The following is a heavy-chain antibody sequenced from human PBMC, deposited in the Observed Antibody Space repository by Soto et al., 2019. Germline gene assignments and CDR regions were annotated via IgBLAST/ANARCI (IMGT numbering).Heavy chain of an antibody. Sequence: QVQLQESGPGLVKPSQTLSLTCTVSGGSISSGGYYWSWIRQHPGKGLEWIGYIYYSGSTYYNPSLKSRVTISVDTSKNQFSLKLSSVTAADTAVYYCARTVLWFGEFVDAFDIWGQGTMVTVSS. V-gene: IGHV4-31*03. CDR3: ARTVLWFGEFVDAFDI. D-gene: IGHD3-10*01. CDR2: IYYSGST. CDR1: GGSISSGGYY. J-gene: IGHJ3*02.